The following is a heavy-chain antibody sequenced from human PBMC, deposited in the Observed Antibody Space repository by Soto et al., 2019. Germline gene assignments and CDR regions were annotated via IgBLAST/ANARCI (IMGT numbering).Heavy chain of an antibody. Sequence: EVQLLESGGGLVQPGGSLRLSCVASGFTFSLYAMNWVRQAPGKGLEWVSLIRASGGATYYADSVKGRFTISRDNSKNTLYLQLNSLRAEDTAVYYCAKVGVAGSYSDFDYWGQGTLVTVSS. CDR3: AKVGVAGSYSDFDY. D-gene: IGHD1-26*01. CDR1: GFTFSLYA. CDR2: IRASGGAT. V-gene: IGHV3-23*01. J-gene: IGHJ4*02.